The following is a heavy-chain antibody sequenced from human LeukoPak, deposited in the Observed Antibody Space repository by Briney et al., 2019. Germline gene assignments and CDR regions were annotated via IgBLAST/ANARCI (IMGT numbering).Heavy chain of an antibody. V-gene: IGHV3-23*01. J-gene: IGHJ3*02. D-gene: IGHD3-22*01. Sequence: GGSLRLSCAASGFTFSSYAMSWVGQAPGKGLEWVSAISGSGGSTYYADSVKGRFTISRDNSKNTLYLQMNSLRAEDTAVYYCAKDRYYYDSSGYYAPDAFDIWGQGTMVTVSS. CDR2: ISGSGGST. CDR3: AKDRYYYDSSGYYAPDAFDI. CDR1: GFTFSSYA.